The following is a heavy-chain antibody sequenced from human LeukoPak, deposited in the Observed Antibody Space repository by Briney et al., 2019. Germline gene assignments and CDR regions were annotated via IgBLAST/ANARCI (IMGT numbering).Heavy chain of an antibody. J-gene: IGHJ4*02. CDR3: ARDRPGGSSLDY. CDR2: IYYTGST. V-gene: IGHV4-59*01. Sequence: SETLSLTCTVSGGSLSRDYWSWIRQPPGKGLEWIGYIYYTGSTNYNPSLKSRVTISVDTSKNQFSLKLSSVTAADTAVYYCARDRPGGSSLDYWGQGTLVTVSS. CDR1: GGSLSRDY. D-gene: IGHD6-13*01.